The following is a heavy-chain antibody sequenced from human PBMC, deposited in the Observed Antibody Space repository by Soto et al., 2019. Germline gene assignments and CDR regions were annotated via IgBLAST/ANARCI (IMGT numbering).Heavy chain of an antibody. CDR1: GFTFTSSA. CDR2: IVVGSGNT. CDR3: AADGRLYYYDSSGYYSDDAFDI. Sequence: GASVKVSCKASGFTFTSSAVQWVRQARGQRLEWIGWIVVGSGNTNYAQKFQERVTITRDMSTSTAYMELSSLRSEDTAVYYCAADGRLYYYDSSGYYSDDAFDIWGQGTMVTVSS. J-gene: IGHJ3*02. V-gene: IGHV1-58*01. D-gene: IGHD3-22*01.